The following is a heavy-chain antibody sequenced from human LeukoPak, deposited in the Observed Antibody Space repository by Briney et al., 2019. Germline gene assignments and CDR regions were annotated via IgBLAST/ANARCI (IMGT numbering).Heavy chain of an antibody. CDR3: ARDHYDSAACAFDI. J-gene: IGHJ3*02. Sequence: GGSLRLSCAASGFTFSSYSMNWVRQTPGKGREWVSYISSSSSTIYYADSVKGRFTISRDNAKNSLYLQMNSLRAEDTAVYYCARDHYDSAACAFDIWGQGTMVTVSS. V-gene: IGHV3-48*04. CDR1: GFTFSSYS. CDR2: ISSSSSTI. D-gene: IGHD3-22*01.